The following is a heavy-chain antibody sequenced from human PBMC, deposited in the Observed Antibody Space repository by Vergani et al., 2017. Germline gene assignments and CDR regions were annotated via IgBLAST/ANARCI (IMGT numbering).Heavy chain of an antibody. J-gene: IGHJ4*02. CDR1: GFTFSSYE. V-gene: IGHV3-48*03. Sequence: EVQLVESGGGLVQPGGSLRLSCAASGFTFSSYEMNWVRQAPGKGLEWVSSISSSSSYIYYADSVKGRFTISRDNAKNSLYLQMNSLRAEDTAVYYCARFGEGSSWTFDYWGQGTLVTVSS. CDR3: ARFGEGSSWTFDY. CDR2: ISSSSSYI. D-gene: IGHD6-13*01.